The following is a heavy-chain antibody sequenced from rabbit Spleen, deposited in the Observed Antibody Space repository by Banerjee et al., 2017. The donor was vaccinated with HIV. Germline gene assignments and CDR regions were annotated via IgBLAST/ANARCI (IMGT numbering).Heavy chain of an antibody. CDR1: GFSFSSSDY. CDR3: ARDTSSSFSSYGMDL. V-gene: IGHV1S40*01. D-gene: IGHD1-1*01. Sequence: QSLEESGGDLVKPGASLTLSCKASGFSFSSSDYICWVRQAPGKGLEWIGCIFSTITITWYASWAKGRFIMSRPSSTTVTLQMTSLTVADTATYFCARDTSSSFSSYGMDLWGPGTLVTVS. J-gene: IGHJ6*01. CDR2: IFSTITIT.